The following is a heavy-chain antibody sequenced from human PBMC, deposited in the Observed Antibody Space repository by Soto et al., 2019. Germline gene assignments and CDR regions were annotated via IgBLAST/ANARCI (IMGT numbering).Heavy chain of an antibody. CDR1: GFTFDDYG. CDR3: ARVGVLLWFGEPVGYYGMDV. D-gene: IGHD3-10*01. CDR2: INWNGGST. Sequence: PGGSLRLSCAASGFTFDDYGMSWVRQAPGKGLEWVSGINWNGGSTGYADSVKGRFTISRDNAKNSLYLQMNSLRAEDTALYYCARVGVLLWFGEPVGYYGMDVWGQGTTVTVSS. J-gene: IGHJ6*02. V-gene: IGHV3-20*04.